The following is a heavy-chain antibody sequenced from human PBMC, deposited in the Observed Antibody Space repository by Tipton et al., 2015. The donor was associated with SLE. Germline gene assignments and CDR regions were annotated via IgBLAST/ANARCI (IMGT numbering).Heavy chain of an antibody. D-gene: IGHD3-3*01. Sequence: TLSLTCTVSGGSISSGGYYWSWIRQHPGKGLEWIGYIYYSGSTNYNPSLKSRVTISVDTSKNQFSLKLSSVTAADTAVYYCARSKALEWSPIDYWGQGTLVTVSS. CDR1: GGSISSGGYY. CDR3: ARSKALEWSPIDY. J-gene: IGHJ4*02. V-gene: IGHV4-61*08. CDR2: IYYSGST.